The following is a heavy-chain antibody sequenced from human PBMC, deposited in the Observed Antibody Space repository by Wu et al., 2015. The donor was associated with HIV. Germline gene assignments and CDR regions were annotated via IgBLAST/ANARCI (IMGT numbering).Heavy chain of an antibody. CDR2: FDPEDGET. V-gene: IGHV1-24*01. CDR3: ATGLNSVGGYSYGYDGRFDY. D-gene: IGHD5-18*01. Sequence: QVQLVQSGAEVKKPGASVKVSCKVSGYTLTELSMHWVRQAPGKGLEWMGGFDPEDGETIYAQKFQGRVTMTEDTSTDTAYMELSSLRSEDTAVYYCATGLNSVGGYSYGYDGRFDYWGQGTLVTVSS. J-gene: IGHJ4*02. CDR1: GYTLTELS.